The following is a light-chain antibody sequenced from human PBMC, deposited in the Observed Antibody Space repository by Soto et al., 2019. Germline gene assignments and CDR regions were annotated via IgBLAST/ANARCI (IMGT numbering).Light chain of an antibody. CDR2: EGS. CDR1: SSDVGSYNL. V-gene: IGLV2-23*01. J-gene: IGLJ2*01. Sequence: QSVLTQPASVSGSPGQSITISCTGSSSDVGSYNLVSWYQQYPGKAPKLMIYEGSKRPSGVSNRFSGSKSGNTASLTISGLQAEDEADYHCCSYAGSHTVVFGGGTKVTVL. CDR3: CSYAGSHTVV.